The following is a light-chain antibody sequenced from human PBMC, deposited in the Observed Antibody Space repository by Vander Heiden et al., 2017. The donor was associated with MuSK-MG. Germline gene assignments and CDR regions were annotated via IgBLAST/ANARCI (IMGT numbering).Light chain of an antibody. J-gene: IGKJ2*01. CDR1: QSVSSF. CDR3: QQHANWPPFT. CDR2: DAT. Sequence: ELVLTQSPATLSLSPGERATLSCRASQSVSSFLSWYQQKPGKAPRLLIDDATNRATGIPVMFSGSGDGTDFTLTISSREPEDVAVYYCQQHANWPPFTFGQGTKVEI. V-gene: IGKV3-11*01.